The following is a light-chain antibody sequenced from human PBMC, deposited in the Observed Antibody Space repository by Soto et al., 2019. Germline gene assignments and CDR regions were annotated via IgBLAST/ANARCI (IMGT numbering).Light chain of an antibody. CDR3: QQYNGSPYT. V-gene: IGKV3-20*01. CDR1: QSVGSIY. J-gene: IGKJ2*01. CDR2: GAS. Sequence: EIVLTQSPGTLSLSPGEGATLSCRASQSVGSIYLAWYQQKPGQAPRLLIYGASRRATGIPDRFSGSGSGTDFTLTISRLEPEDFAVYYCQQYNGSPYTFGRGTKVE.